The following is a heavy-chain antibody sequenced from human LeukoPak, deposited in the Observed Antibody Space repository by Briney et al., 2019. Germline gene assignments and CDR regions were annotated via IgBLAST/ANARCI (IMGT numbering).Heavy chain of an antibody. J-gene: IGHJ3*02. V-gene: IGHV1-69*04. D-gene: IGHD4-17*01. CDR1: GGTFSSYA. Sequence: AAGKVSCKASGGTFSSYAISWVRQAPGQGLEWMGRIIPILGIANYAQKFQGRVTITADKSTSTAYMELSSLRSEDTAVYYCARDPDYGDYLHAFDIWGQGTMVTVSS. CDR2: IIPILGIA. CDR3: ARDPDYGDYLHAFDI.